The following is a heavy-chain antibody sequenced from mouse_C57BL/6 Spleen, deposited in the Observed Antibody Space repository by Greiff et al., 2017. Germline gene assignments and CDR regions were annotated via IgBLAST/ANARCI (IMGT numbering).Heavy chain of an antibody. V-gene: IGHV1-15*01. CDR2: INPETGGT. Sequence: VQLQQSGAELVRPGASVTLSCKASGYTFTDYDLHWVKQTPVHGLAWIGAINPETGGTAYNQKFTGKAILTADTTSSTSYMELLSLTSEDSAVYYCTRWAGGSTYPFDYWGQGTTLTVSS. J-gene: IGHJ2*01. D-gene: IGHD1-1*01. CDR1: GYTFTDYD. CDR3: TRWAGGSTYPFDY.